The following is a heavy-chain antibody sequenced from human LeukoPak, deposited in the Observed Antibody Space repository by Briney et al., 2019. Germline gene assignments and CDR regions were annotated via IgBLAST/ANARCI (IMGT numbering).Heavy chain of an antibody. CDR3: ARDNYGDYFDY. CDR2: ISGSDGST. V-gene: IGHV3-23*01. D-gene: IGHD4-17*01. Sequence: GGSLRLSCAASGFTFSSYGMTWVRQAPGKGLEWVSVISGSDGSTRYADAVKGRFTISRDDSKNTLYLQMNTLRVEDTALYYCARDNYGDYFDYWGQGILVTVSS. J-gene: IGHJ4*02. CDR1: GFTFSSYG.